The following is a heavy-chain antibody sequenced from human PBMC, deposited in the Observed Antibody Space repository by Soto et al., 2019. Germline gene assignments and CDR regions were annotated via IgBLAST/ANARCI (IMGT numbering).Heavy chain of an antibody. Sequence: EVQLLQSGGGLVQPGGSLRLSCTASGFTFSTYAMSWVRQAPGKGLEWVSTISDSGSTYYADSVKGRFTISRDNSKNTQYREMNGLRGEATAVYYCAKDKGGRYCSRTSCLYSFDYLGQGTLVTVSS. CDR2: ISDSGST. V-gene: IGHV3-23*01. CDR3: AKDKGGRYCSRTSCLYSFDY. CDR1: GFTFSTYA. D-gene: IGHD2-2*01. J-gene: IGHJ4*02.